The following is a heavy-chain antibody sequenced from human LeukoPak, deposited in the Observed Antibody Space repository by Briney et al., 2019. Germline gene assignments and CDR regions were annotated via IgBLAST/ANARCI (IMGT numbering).Heavy chain of an antibody. V-gene: IGHV3-9*01. Sequence: GRSLRLSCAASGFTFDDYAMHLVRQAPGKGLEWVSGISWNSGSIGYADSVKGRFTISRDNSKNTLYLQMNSLRAEDTAVYYCAKGPTTMVGDYWGQGTLVTVSS. CDR2: ISWNSGSI. CDR3: AKGPTTMVGDY. CDR1: GFTFDDYA. J-gene: IGHJ4*02. D-gene: IGHD3-10*01.